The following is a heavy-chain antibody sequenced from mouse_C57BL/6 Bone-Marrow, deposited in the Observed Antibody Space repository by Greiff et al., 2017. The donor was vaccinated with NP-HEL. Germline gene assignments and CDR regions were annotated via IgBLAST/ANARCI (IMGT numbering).Heavy chain of an antibody. CDR1: GYAFSSSW. CDR2: IYPGDGDT. J-gene: IGHJ3*01. D-gene: IGHD1-1*01. V-gene: IGHV1-82*01. Sequence: VQLQESGPELVKPGASVKISCKASGYAFSSSWMNWVKQRPGQGLEWIGRIYPGDGDTNYNGKFKGKATLTADKSSSTAYMQLSSLTSEDAAVYFCARYYGSSYGFAYWGQGTLVTVSA. CDR3: ARYYGSSYGFAY.